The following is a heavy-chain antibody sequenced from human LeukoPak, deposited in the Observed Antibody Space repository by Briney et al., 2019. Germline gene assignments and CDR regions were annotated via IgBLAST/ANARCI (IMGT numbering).Heavy chain of an antibody. CDR2: INHSGST. CDR3: ARGRTLDYWSSTSCYNYYYYMDV. D-gene: IGHD2-2*02. J-gene: IGHJ6*03. CDR1: GGSFSGYY. Sequence: PSETLSLTCAVYGGSFSGYYWSWIRQPPGKGLEWIGEINHSGSTNYNPSLKSRVTISVDTSKNQFSLKLSSVTAADTAVYYCARGRTLDYWSSTSCYNYYYYMDVWGKGTTVTVCS. V-gene: IGHV4-34*01.